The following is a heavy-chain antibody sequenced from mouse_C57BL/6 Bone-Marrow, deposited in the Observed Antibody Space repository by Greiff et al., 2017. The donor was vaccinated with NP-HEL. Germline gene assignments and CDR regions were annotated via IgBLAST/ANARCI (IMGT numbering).Heavy chain of an antibody. V-gene: IGHV1-22*01. Sequence: VQLQQSGPELVKPGASVKMSCKASGYTFTDYNMHWVKQSHGKSLEWIGYINPNNGGTSYNQKFKGKATLTVNKSSSTAYMELRSLTSEYSAVYYCARRITTVVADFDDWGQGTTLTVSS. D-gene: IGHD1-1*01. CDR3: ARRITTVVADFDD. CDR1: GYTFTDYN. CDR2: INPNNGGT. J-gene: IGHJ2*01.